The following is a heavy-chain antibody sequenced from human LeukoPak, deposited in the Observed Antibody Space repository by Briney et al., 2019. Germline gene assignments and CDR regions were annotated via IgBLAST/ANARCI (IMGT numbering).Heavy chain of an antibody. CDR1: GFTFSSYS. CDR3: ARVGIAVAGTDY. CDR2: IFSSSSTI. J-gene: IGHJ4*02. D-gene: IGHD6-19*01. V-gene: IGHV3-48*01. Sequence: GGSLRLSCTASGFTFSSYSMNWVRQAPGRGLEWISYIFSSSSTIYYADSVKGRFTISRDNAKNSLYLQMNSLRAEDTAVYYCARVGIAVAGTDYWGQGTLVTVSS.